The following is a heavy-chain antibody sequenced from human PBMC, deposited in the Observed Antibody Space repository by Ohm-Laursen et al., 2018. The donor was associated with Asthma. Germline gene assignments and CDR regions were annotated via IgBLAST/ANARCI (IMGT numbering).Heavy chain of an antibody. CDR2: ISGNGGVI. J-gene: IGHJ4*02. D-gene: IGHD2-8*01. V-gene: IGHV3-23*01. Sequence: GSLRLSCAASGFSFGTFAMSWVRQPPGKGLEFVSDISGNGGVITNADSVKGRFTISRDNSKNTVYLQMNSLRAEDTAVYYCAKDRVYGDGLLAYDYWGQGTLVTVSP. CDR1: GFSFGTFA. CDR3: AKDRVYGDGLLAYDY.